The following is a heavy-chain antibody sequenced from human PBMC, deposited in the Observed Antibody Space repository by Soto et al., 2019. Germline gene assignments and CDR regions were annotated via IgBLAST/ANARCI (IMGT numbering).Heavy chain of an antibody. D-gene: IGHD5-18*01. CDR1: GFTFSSYP. J-gene: IGHJ3*02. Sequence: GGSLRLSCAASGFTFSSYPFSWVRQAPGKGLEWVSAISGGSDTYYADSVKGRFTISRDNSKNTLYLQMNSLRAEDTAVYYCARPEDTAMLMGYAFDIWGQGTMVTVSS. CDR2: ISGGSDT. CDR3: ARPEDTAMLMGYAFDI. V-gene: IGHV3-23*01.